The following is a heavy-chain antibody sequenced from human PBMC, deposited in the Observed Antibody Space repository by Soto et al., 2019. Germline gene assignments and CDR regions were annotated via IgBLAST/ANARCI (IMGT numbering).Heavy chain of an antibody. CDR2: IYYSGST. Sequence: QLQLQESGPGLVKPSETLSLTCTVSGGSISSNSYYWGWIRQPPGKGLEWIGSIYYSGSTYYNPSLKSRVTISVDTSKNQFSLKLSSVTAADTAVYYCARSYSSSWDYWYFDLWGRGTLVTVSS. J-gene: IGHJ2*01. CDR1: GGSISSNSYY. D-gene: IGHD6-13*01. CDR3: ARSYSSSWDYWYFDL. V-gene: IGHV4-39*01.